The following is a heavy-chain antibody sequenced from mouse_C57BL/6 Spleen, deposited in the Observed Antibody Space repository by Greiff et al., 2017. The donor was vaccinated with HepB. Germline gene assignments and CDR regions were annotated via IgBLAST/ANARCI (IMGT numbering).Heavy chain of an antibody. Sequence: QVQLQQSGAELVKPGASVKMSCKASGYTFTSYWITWVKQRPGQGLEWIGDIYPGSGSTNYNEKFKSKATLTVDTSSSTAYMQLSSLTSEDSAVYYCARWGTTVVAPYYAMDYWGQGTSVTVSS. J-gene: IGHJ4*01. V-gene: IGHV1-55*01. D-gene: IGHD1-1*01. CDR1: GYTFTSYW. CDR2: IYPGSGST. CDR3: ARWGTTVVAPYYAMDY.